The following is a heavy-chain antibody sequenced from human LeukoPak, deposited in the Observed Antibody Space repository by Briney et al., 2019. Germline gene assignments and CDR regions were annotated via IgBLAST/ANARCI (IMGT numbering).Heavy chain of an antibody. CDR2: IYYSGST. CDR3: GGGYYDRTYYYYYGMDV. Sequence: SETLSLTCAVSGASISSNNWWSWVRQPPGKGLEWIGYIYYSGSTNYNPSLKSRVTISVDTSKNQFSLKLSSVTAADTAVYYCGGGYYDRTYYYYYGMDVWGQGTTVTVSS. V-gene: IGHV4-4*02. D-gene: IGHD3-9*01. CDR1: GASISSNNW. J-gene: IGHJ6*02.